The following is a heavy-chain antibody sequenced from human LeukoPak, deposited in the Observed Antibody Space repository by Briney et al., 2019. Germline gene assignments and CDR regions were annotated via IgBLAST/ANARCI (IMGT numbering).Heavy chain of an antibody. D-gene: IGHD3-22*01. CDR2: IKEEGSEK. Sequence: GGSLRLSCAASGFSFSRYWMSWVRQAPGKGLEWVANIKEEGSEKHYVDSVRGRFTISRDNSKNTLYLQMNSLRAEDTAVYYCARVTYSNGRYFDYWGQGTLVTVSS. J-gene: IGHJ4*02. V-gene: IGHV3-7*01. CDR3: ARVTYSNGRYFDY. CDR1: GFSFSRYW.